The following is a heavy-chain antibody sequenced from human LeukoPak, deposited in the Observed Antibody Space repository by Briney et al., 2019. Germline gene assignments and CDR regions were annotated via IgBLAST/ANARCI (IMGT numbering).Heavy chain of an antibody. Sequence: PSETLSLTCTVSGGYISSYYWSWIRQPPGKGLEWIGYIYYSGSTNYNPSLKSRVTISVDTSKNQFSLKLSSVTAADTAVYYCARGWSRSSADYWGQGTLVTVSS. CDR3: ARGWSRSSADY. CDR1: GGYISSYY. J-gene: IGHJ4*02. V-gene: IGHV4-59*01. D-gene: IGHD6-6*01. CDR2: IYYSGST.